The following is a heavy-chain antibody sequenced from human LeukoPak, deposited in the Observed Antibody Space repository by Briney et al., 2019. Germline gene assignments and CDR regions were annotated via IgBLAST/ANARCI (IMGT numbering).Heavy chain of an antibody. CDR2: ISSSGSTI. J-gene: IGHJ4*02. CDR1: GFTFSSYS. V-gene: IGHV3-48*04. D-gene: IGHD6-13*01. Sequence: GGSLRLSCAASGFTFSSYSMNWVRQAPGKGLEWVSYISSSGSTIYYADSVKGRFTISRDNAKNSLYLQMNSLRAGDTAVYYCASGIAAVFDYWGQGTLVTVSS. CDR3: ASGIAAVFDY.